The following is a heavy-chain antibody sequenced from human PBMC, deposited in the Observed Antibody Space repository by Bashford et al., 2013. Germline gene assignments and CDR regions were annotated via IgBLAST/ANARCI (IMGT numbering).Heavy chain of an antibody. V-gene: IGHV3-74*01. CDR2: IKSDGSST. CDR3: ARDFGRY. J-gene: IGHJ4*02. D-gene: IGHD3-10*01. Sequence: GSLRLSCAASGFTFSSYAMSWARQAPGKGLEWVSRIKSDGSSTSYADSVKGRFTISRDNAKNTLYLQMNSLRAEDTAVYYCARDFGRYWGQGTLVTVSS. CDR1: GFTFSSYA.